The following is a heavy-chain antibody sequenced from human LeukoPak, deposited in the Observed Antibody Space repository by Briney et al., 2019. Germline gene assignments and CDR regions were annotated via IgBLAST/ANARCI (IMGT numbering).Heavy chain of an antibody. CDR1: GDSVSSNTAA. D-gene: IGHD4-11*01. Sequence: SQTLSLTCAISGDSVSSNTAAWNWIRQSPSRGLEWLGRTYYRSKWYTDCAPSVKSRITINPDTSKNQFSLQLNSVTPEDTAVYYCTRGAYGNYVSDFWGQGTLVTVSS. V-gene: IGHV6-1*01. J-gene: IGHJ4*02. CDR2: TYYRSKWYT. CDR3: TRGAYGNYVSDF.